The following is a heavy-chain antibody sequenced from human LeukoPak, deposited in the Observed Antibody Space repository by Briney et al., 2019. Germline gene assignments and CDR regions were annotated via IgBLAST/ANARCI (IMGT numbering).Heavy chain of an antibody. J-gene: IGHJ4*02. Sequence: SVKASCKASGGTFNSYAISWVRQAPGQGLGWMGRIIPILGIANYAQRFQGRVTITADKSTSTAYMELSSLRSEDTAVYYCAELPAAGRNFDYWGQGTLVTVSS. CDR2: IIPILGIA. D-gene: IGHD6-13*01. CDR1: GGTFNSYA. V-gene: IGHV1-69*04. CDR3: AELPAAGRNFDY.